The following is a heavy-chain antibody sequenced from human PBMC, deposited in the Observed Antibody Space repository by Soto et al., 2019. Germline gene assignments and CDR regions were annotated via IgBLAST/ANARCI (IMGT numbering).Heavy chain of an antibody. CDR2: IIPIFTTT. D-gene: IGHD6-6*01. J-gene: IGHJ4*02. V-gene: IGHV1-69*18. CDR3: ARPSGLLGQFSALVDY. Sequence: QVQLVQSGSEVRRPGSSVKVSCKASGGSFSDSAIAWVRQAPGQGLEWLGMIIPIFTTTNYAQKFKDRLTITADGSTSTAYMELSGLKSEDTAFYCCARPSGLLGQFSALVDYWGQGTLVTVSS. CDR1: GGSFSDSA.